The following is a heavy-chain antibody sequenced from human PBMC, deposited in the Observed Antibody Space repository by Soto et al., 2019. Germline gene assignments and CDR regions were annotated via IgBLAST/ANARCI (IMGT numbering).Heavy chain of an antibody. Sequence: SETLSLTCSVSGGSIIGHYWSWIRQPPGKGLEWIGYIHYTGSSDYNPSLKSRLTISVDTSKIQFSLRLSSMTAADTAVYYCARGGWSLDFWGQGTLVTVSS. CDR3: ARGGWSLDF. CDR1: GGSIIGHY. V-gene: IGHV4-59*11. D-gene: IGHD2-15*01. CDR2: IHYTGSS. J-gene: IGHJ4*02.